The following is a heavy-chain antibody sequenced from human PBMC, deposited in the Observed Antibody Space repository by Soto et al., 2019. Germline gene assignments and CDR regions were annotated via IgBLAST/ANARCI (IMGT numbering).Heavy chain of an antibody. CDR1: GGSISSSSYY. CDR3: ARHDYYDSSADY. D-gene: IGHD3-22*01. V-gene: IGHV4-39*01. J-gene: IGHJ4*02. CDR2: TYYSGST. Sequence: SETLSLTCTVSGGSISSSSYYWGWIRQPPGKGLEWIGSTYYSGSTYYNPSLKSRVTISVDTSKNQFSPKLSSVTAADTAVYYCARHDYYDSSADYWGQGTLVTVS.